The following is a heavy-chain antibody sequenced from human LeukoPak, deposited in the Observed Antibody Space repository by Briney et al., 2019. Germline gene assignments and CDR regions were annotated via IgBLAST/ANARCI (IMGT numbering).Heavy chain of an antibody. Sequence: PSETLSLTCAVYGGSFSGYYWSWIRQPPGKGLEWIGEISHSGSTNYNPSPKSRVTISVDTSKNQFSLKLSSVTAADTAVYYCASLGHYYDILTGYTPDYWGQGTLVTVSS. CDR3: ASLGHYYDILTGYTPDY. J-gene: IGHJ4*02. CDR2: ISHSGST. D-gene: IGHD3-9*01. V-gene: IGHV4-34*01. CDR1: GGSFSGYY.